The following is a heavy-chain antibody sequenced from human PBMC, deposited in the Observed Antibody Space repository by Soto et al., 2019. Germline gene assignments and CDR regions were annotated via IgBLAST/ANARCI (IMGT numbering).Heavy chain of an antibody. CDR1: GRTHTYQH. J-gene: IGHJ4*02. Sequence: TGGSQSLPCARSGRTHTYQHDLWARQAPGRGPEWVSTIYYNGNTFHADSVWGRFTISRDTSKNMLYLQMNSLRAEDTAVYYCATGGDTAKDGYWGQGTLVTVSS. D-gene: IGHD5-18*01. V-gene: IGHV3-53*01. CDR2: IYYNGNT. CDR3: ATGGDTAKDGY.